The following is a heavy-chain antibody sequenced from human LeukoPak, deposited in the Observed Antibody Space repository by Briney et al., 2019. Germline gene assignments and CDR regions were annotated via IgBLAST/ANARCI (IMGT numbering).Heavy chain of an antibody. Sequence: SVKVSCKASGGTFSSYAISWVRQAPGQGLEWMGGIIPIFGTANYAQKFQGRVTIAADKSTSTAYMELSSLRSEDTAVYYCASGWPNDAFDIWGQGTMVTVSS. V-gene: IGHV1-69*06. CDR2: IIPIFGTA. J-gene: IGHJ3*02. CDR1: GGTFSSYA. CDR3: ASGWPNDAFDI. D-gene: IGHD6-19*01.